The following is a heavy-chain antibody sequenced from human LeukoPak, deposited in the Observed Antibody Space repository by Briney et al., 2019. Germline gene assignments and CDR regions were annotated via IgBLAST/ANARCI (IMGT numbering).Heavy chain of an antibody. CDR1: GFSFGNYA. CDR3: ARELGVGVIGDAFDI. V-gene: IGHV3-74*01. D-gene: IGHD3-22*01. CDR2: VNTDGSST. J-gene: IGHJ3*02. Sequence: PGGSLRLSCATSGFSFGNYAMNWVRQAPGQGLAWVSRVNTDGSSTTYAESVKGRFTISKDNAKNTLYLQMNGLRAEDTAVYYCARELGVGVIGDAFDIWGQGTVVTVSS.